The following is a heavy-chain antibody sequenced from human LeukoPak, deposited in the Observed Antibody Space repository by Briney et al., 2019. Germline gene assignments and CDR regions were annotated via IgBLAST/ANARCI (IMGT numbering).Heavy chain of an antibody. J-gene: IGHJ4*02. CDR2: IYYSGST. CDR1: GGSISSYY. CDR3: ASLGVGCIAAPCTAFDY. Sequence: SETLSLTCTVSGGSISSYYWSWIRQPPGKGLEWIGYIYYSGSTNYNPSLKSRVTISVDTSKNQFSLKLSSVTAADTAVYYCASLGVGCIAAPCTAFDYWGQGTLVTVSS. V-gene: IGHV4-59*08. D-gene: IGHD6-13*01.